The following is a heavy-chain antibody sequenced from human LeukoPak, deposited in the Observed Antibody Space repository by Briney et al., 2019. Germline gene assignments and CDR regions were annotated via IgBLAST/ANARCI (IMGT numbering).Heavy chain of an antibody. CDR1: GYTFTGYY. CDR3: ARVYMVRGHVDY. Sequence: EASVKVSCKASGYTFTGYYMHWVRQAPGQGLEWMGWINPNSGGTNYAQKFQGRVTMTRDTSISTAYMELSRLRSDDTAVYYCARVYMVRGHVDYWGQGTLVTVSS. D-gene: IGHD3-10*01. V-gene: IGHV1-2*02. CDR2: INPNSGGT. J-gene: IGHJ4*02.